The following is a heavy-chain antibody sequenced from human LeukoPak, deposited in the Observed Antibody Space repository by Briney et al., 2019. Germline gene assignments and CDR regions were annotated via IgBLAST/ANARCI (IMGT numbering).Heavy chain of an antibody. D-gene: IGHD1-26*01. J-gene: IGHJ4*02. V-gene: IGHV4-4*02. CDR1: GGSIGSSNW. CDR2: IYHSGST. Sequence: QASETLSLTCAVSGGSIGSSNWWSWVRQPPGKGLEWIGEIYHSGSTNYNTSLKSRVTISVDKSKNQFSLKLTSVTAADTAVYYCARTTIVGATSVAGAIDYWGQGTLVTVSS. CDR3: ARTTIVGATSVAGAIDY.